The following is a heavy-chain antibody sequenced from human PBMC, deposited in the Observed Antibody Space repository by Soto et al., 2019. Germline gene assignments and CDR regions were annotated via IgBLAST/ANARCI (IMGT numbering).Heavy chain of an antibody. V-gene: IGHV4-34*01. Sequence: PSETLSLTCTVSGGSSSSYYWSWIRQPPGKGLEWIGEINHSGSTNYNPSLKSRVTISVDTSKNQFSLKLSSVTAADTAVYYCASQVFCSSTSCEGGPDYWGQGTLVTVSS. CDR3: ASQVFCSSTSCEGGPDY. CDR2: INHSGST. D-gene: IGHD2-2*01. CDR1: GGSSSSYY. J-gene: IGHJ4*02.